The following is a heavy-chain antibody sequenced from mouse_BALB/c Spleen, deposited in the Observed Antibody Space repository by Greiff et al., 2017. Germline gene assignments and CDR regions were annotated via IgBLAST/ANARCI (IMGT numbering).Heavy chain of an antibody. CDR3: AREDRSHYYAMDY. CDR1: GFSLTGYG. V-gene: IGHV2-6-7*01. J-gene: IGHJ4*01. CDR2: IWGDGST. Sequence: VQLVESGPGLVAPSQSLSITCTVSGFSLTGYGVNWVRQPPGKGLEWLGMIWGDGSTDYNSALKSRLSISKDNSKSQVFLKMNSLQTDDTARYYCAREDRSHYYAMDYWGQGTSVTVSS.